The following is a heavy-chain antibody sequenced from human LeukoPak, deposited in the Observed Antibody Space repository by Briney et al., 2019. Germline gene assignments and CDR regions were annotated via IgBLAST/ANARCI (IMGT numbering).Heavy chain of an antibody. CDR3: ARAYYYNSSGYTVDY. CDR1: GGTFSSYA. V-gene: IGHV1-69*04. Sequence: SVKVSCKASGGTFSSYAISWVRQAPGQGLEWMGRIIPILGIANYAQKFQGRVTITADKSTSTAYMELSSLRSEDTAVYYCARAYYYNSSGYTVDYWGQGTLVTVSS. J-gene: IGHJ4*02. CDR2: IIPILGIA. D-gene: IGHD3-22*01.